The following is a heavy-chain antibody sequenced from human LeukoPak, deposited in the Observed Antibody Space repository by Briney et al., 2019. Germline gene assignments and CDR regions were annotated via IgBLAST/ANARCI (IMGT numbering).Heavy chain of an antibody. D-gene: IGHD3-10*01. Sequence: GGSLRLSCAASGFTVSSNYMSWVRQAPGKGLEWVSSISSSSSYIYYADSVKGRFTISRDNAKNSLYLQMNSLRAEDTAVYYCAVPYYGSGNDWGQGTLVTVSS. CDR1: GFTVSSNY. J-gene: IGHJ4*02. V-gene: IGHV3-21*01. CDR3: AVPYYGSGND. CDR2: ISSSSSYI.